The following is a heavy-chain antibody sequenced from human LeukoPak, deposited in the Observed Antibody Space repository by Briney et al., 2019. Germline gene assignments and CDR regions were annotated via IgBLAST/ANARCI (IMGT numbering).Heavy chain of an antibody. CDR2: MSAYNGNT. V-gene: IGHV1-18*01. Sequence: GASVNVSCKACGYTFTSYGMTWVRQAPGQGLEWMGGMSAYNGNTNYEQKLQGRVTMNTATSASAAYMELRSLRSADTAVYYCARDSGIAAAGTKGWYLDYWGQGTLVAVSS. CDR3: ARDSGIAAAGTKGWYLDY. CDR1: GYTFTSYG. D-gene: IGHD6-13*01. J-gene: IGHJ4*02.